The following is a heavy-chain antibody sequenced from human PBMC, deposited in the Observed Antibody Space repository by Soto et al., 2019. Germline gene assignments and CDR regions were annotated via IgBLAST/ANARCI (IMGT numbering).Heavy chain of an antibody. Sequence: SVKVSCQASGGTFSSYAISWVRQAPGQGLEWMGGIIPIFGTANYAQKFQGRVTITADESTSTAYMELSSLRSEDTAVYYCARDTHSSRSDYYYGMAVGAQGTTVTVS. V-gene: IGHV1-69*13. CDR1: GGTFSSYA. CDR2: IIPIFGTA. J-gene: IGHJ6*02. D-gene: IGHD6-13*01. CDR3: ARDTHSSRSDYYYGMAV.